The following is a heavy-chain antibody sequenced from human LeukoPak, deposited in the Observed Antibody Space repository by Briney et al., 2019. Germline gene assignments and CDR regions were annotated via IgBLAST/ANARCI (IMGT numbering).Heavy chain of an antibody. V-gene: IGHV4-39*01. Sequence: SETLSLTCTVSGGSISSSSYYWGWIRQPPGQGLEWIGSAYCSGTTYYNPSLKGRVTISVDTSKNQFSLKLSSVTAADTAVYFCASPSDSGGYYYNYWGPGTLVTVSS. J-gene: IGHJ4*02. CDR3: ASPSDSGGYYYNY. CDR1: GGSISSSSYY. D-gene: IGHD3-22*01. CDR2: AYCSGTT.